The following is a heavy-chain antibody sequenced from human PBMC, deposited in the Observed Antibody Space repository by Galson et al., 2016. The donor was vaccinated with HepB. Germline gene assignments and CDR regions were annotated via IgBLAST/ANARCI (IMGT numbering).Heavy chain of an antibody. CDR3: ARVVSYDFWSGYYSRFDT. CDR1: GGSISSYY. D-gene: IGHD3-3*01. CDR2: IYYSGTT. Sequence: SETLSLTCTVSGGSISSYYWSWIRQPPGKGLEWIGYIYYSGTTHYNPSLKNRVSISVDTSKDQFSLKLRSVTAADTAVYYCARVVSYDFWSGYYSRFDTWGQGTLVTVSS. V-gene: IGHV4-59*12. J-gene: IGHJ5*02.